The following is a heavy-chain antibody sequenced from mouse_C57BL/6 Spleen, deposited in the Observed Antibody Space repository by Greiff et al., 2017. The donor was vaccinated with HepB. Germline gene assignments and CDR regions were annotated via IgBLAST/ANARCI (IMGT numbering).Heavy chain of an antibody. CDR2: ISSGGSYT. V-gene: IGHV5-6*01. CDR1: GFTFSSYG. D-gene: IGHD2-3*01. J-gene: IGHJ3*01. CDR3: ARLFDGYYVFAY. Sequence: EVHLVESGGDLVKPGGSLKLSCAASGFTFSSYGMSWVRQTPDKRLEWVATISSGGSYTYYPDSVKGRFTISRDNAKNTLYLQMSSLKSEDTAMYYCARLFDGYYVFAYWGQGTLVTVSA.